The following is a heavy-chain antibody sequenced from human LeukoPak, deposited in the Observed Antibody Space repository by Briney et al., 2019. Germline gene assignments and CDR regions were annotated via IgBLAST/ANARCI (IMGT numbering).Heavy chain of an antibody. Sequence: GGSLRLSCAISGLTFHDYAMSWVRQAPGKGLEWVSTISDSGGSTYYADSVKGRFTISRDNYKNTLSLQMDSLRAEDTAIYYCAKVPYSDYGSGRPPFMDVWGQGTTVAVSS. D-gene: IGHD3-10*01. CDR2: ISDSGGST. V-gene: IGHV3-23*01. CDR3: AKVPYSDYGSGRPPFMDV. J-gene: IGHJ6*02. CDR1: GLTFHDYA.